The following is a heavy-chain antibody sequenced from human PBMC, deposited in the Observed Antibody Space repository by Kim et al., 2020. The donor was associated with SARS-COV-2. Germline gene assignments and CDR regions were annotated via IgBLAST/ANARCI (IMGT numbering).Heavy chain of an antibody. CDR2: IYSGGSGT. CDR1: GFTFNSYA. D-gene: IGHD6-6*01. Sequence: GGSLRLSCAASGFTFNSYAMSWVRQAPGKGLEWVSTIYSGGSGTYYIDSVKGRFTISRDNSKNTLYLEMISLRAEDTAVYYCAKFAGNQQLGYFDYWGQGTLVTVSS. J-gene: IGHJ4*02. V-gene: IGHV3-23*03. CDR3: AKFAGNQQLGYFDY.